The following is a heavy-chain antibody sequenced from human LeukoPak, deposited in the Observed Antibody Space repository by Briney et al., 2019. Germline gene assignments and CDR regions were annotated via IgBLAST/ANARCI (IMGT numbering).Heavy chain of an antibody. J-gene: IGHJ2*01. Sequence: SETLSLTCTVSGGSISSYYRSWIRQPPGKGLEWIGYIYYSGSTNYNPSLKSRVTMSVDTSKNQFSLKLSSVTAADTAVYYCARVPSGWYFDLWGCGTLVTVSS. CDR2: IYYSGST. CDR3: ARVPSGWYFDL. V-gene: IGHV4-59*01. CDR1: GGSISSYY.